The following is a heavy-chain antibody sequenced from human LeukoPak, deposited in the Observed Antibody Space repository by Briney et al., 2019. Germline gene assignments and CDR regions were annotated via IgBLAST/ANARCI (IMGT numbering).Heavy chain of an antibody. CDR3: ARWFGELLQAPERKRYYYYYYMDV. V-gene: IGHV4-59*01. CDR2: VHYSGST. J-gene: IGHJ6*03. Sequence: PSETLSLTCTVSGGSISSYYWSWVRQPPGKGLEWIGFVHYSGSTHYNPSLKSRVTISVDTSKNQISLKLTSVTAADTAVYYCARWFGELLQAPERKRYYYYYYMDVWGKGTTVTISS. CDR1: GGSISSYY. D-gene: IGHD3-10*01.